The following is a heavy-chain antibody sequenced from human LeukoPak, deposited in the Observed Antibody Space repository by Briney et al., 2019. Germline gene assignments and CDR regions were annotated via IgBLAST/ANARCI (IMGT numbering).Heavy chain of an antibody. J-gene: IGHJ6*03. Sequence: ASVKVSCKASGYTFTSYDINWVRQATGQGLEWMGWMNPNSGNTGCAQKFQGRVTRTRNTSISTAYMELSSLRSEDTAVYYCAREGDYGSGSNYMDVWGKGTTVTISS. CDR2: MNPNSGNT. D-gene: IGHD3-10*01. CDR3: AREGDYGSGSNYMDV. CDR1: GYTFTSYD. V-gene: IGHV1-8*01.